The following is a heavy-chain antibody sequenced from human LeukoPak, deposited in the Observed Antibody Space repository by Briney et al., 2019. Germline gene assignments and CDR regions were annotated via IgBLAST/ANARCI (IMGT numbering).Heavy chain of an antibody. CDR3: ARLNWNYADY. CDR2: IKEDGSEE. D-gene: IGHD3-3*01. J-gene: IGHJ4*02. V-gene: IGHV3-7*01. CDR1: GFTFSHHW. Sequence: GGSLRLSCTASGFTFSHHWMTWVRQAPEKGLEWVANIKEDGSEEDYVDSVKGRFTISRDNGKNSLYLQMNGLRGEDTAVYYCARLNWNYADYWGQGTLVTVSS.